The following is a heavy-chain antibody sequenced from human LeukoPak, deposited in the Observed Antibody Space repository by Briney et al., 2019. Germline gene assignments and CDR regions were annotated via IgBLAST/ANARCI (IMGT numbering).Heavy chain of an antibody. J-gene: IGHJ4*02. V-gene: IGHV3-21*01. Sequence: GSLRLSCAASGFTFSSYAMEWVRQAPGKGLEWVLSITCSSDSIYYADSVKGRFTISRDNAKNSVYLQMNSLRAEDTAVYYCARLVCSTIPCYGKFYFDSWGQGTLVPVSS. CDR3: ARLVCSTIPCYGKFYFDS. CDR1: GFTFSSYA. D-gene: IGHD2-2*01. CDR2: ITCSSDSI.